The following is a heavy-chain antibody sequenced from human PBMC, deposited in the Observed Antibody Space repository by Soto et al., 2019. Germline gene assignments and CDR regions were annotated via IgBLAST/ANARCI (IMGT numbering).Heavy chain of an antibody. CDR3: AIEDSSSWYGLDY. CDR2: ISSSGSTI. CDR1: GFTFSDYY. D-gene: IGHD6-13*01. V-gene: IGHV3-11*01. Sequence: QVQLVESGGGLVKPGGSLRLSCAASGFTFSDYYMSWIRQAPGKGLEWVSYISSSGSTIYYADSVKGRFTISRDNAKNSLYLQMNSLGAESTAVYYFAIEDSSSWYGLDYWGQGTLVTVSS. J-gene: IGHJ4*02.